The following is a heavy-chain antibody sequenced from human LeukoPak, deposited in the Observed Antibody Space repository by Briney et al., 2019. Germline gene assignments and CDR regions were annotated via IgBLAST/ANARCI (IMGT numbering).Heavy chain of an antibody. V-gene: IGHV3-30*04. D-gene: IGHD1-20*01. Sequence: GGSLRLSCVGSGFSFGAHAMHWVRQIPGKGLEWVAVTSFDSRSKHYADSVEGRFTISRDNAKNSLYLQMNSLRAEDTALYHCARGVNNWDDSADAFDIWGQGTMVTVSS. CDR2: TSFDSRSK. J-gene: IGHJ3*02. CDR1: GFSFGAHA. CDR3: ARGVNNWDDSADAFDI.